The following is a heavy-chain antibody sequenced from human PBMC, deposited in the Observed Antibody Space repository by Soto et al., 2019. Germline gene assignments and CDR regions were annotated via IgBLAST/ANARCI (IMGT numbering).Heavy chain of an antibody. CDR1: GGSISSGGYY. J-gene: IGHJ6*02. D-gene: IGHD2-15*01. V-gene: IGHV4-31*03. Sequence: QVQLQESGPGLVKPSQTLSLTCTVSGGSISSGGYYWSWIRQHPGKGLEWIGYIYYSGSIYYNPSIKSRVTVAVDTSKNQFSLNLSSVTAADTAVYYCARGGYCSGGSCYFSYYGMDVWGQGTTVTVSS. CDR3: ARGGYCSGGSCYFSYYGMDV. CDR2: IYYSGSI.